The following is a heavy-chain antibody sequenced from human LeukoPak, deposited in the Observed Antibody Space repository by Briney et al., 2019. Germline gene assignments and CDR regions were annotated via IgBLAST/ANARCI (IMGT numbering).Heavy chain of an antibody. CDR1: GFTFSSYG. Sequence: GGSLRLSCAASGFTFSSYGMPWVRQAPGKGLEWVAVISYDGSNKYYVDSVKGRFTISRDNSKNTLYLQMNSLRAEDTAVYYCAKVVGGYRYGYGAVDIWGQGTMVTVSS. V-gene: IGHV3-30*18. J-gene: IGHJ3*02. CDR3: AKVVGGYRYGYGAVDI. D-gene: IGHD5-18*01. CDR2: ISYDGSNK.